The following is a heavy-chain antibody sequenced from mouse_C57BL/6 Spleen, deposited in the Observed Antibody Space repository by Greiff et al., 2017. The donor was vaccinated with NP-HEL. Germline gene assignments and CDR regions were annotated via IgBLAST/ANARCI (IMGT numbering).Heavy chain of an antibody. CDR1: GYSFTGYY. CDR2: INPSTGGT. Sequence: VQLKQSGPELVKPGASVKISCKASGYSFTGYYMNWVKQSPEKSLEWIGEINPSTGGTTYNQKFKAKATLTVDKSSSTAYMQLKSLTSEDSAVYYCARYYYGSLDYWGQGTTLTVSS. CDR3: ARYYYGSLDY. D-gene: IGHD1-1*01. V-gene: IGHV1-42*01. J-gene: IGHJ2*01.